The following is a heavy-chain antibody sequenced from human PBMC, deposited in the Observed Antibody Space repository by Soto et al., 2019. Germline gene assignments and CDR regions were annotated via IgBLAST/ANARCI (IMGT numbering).Heavy chain of an antibody. CDR3: ARASYYYGSGSYSEY. V-gene: IGHV1-18*01. J-gene: IGHJ4*02. CDR1: GYNFNSFG. CDR2: ISAYNGNT. D-gene: IGHD3-10*01. Sequence: QVQLMQSGAEVRKPGASVKVSCKTSGYNFNSFGVSWVRQAPGQGLEWMGWISAYNGNTNYAQKFQGRVTMTTDTSTSTGYMDLRSLRSDDTAVYYCARASYYYGSGSYSEYWGQGTLVTVSS.